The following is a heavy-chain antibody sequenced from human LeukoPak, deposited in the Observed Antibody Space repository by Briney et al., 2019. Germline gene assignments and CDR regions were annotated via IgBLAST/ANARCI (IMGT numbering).Heavy chain of an antibody. V-gene: IGHV3-21*01. Sequence: GGSLRLSCAASGLRVSDYYMSWVRQAPRKGLEWVLSISSSSSYIYYADSVKGRFTISRDNAKNSLYLQMNSLRAEDTAVYYCARERGAGGRRAFDIWGQGTMVSVSS. CDR3: ARERGAGGRRAFDI. D-gene: IGHD6-19*01. J-gene: IGHJ3*02. CDR1: GLRVSDYY. CDR2: ISSSSSYI.